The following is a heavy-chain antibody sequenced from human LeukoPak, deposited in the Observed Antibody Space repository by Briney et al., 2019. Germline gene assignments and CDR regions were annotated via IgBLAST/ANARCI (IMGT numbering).Heavy chain of an antibody. Sequence: MPSETLSLTCAVYGGSFSGYYWSWILQPPGKGLEWIGEINHSGSTNYNPSLKSRVTISVDTSKNQFSLKLSSVTAADTAVYYCARGTAVAGSFDYWGQGTLVTVSS. CDR1: GGSFSGYY. J-gene: IGHJ4*02. CDR2: INHSGST. D-gene: IGHD6-19*01. V-gene: IGHV4-34*01. CDR3: ARGTAVAGSFDY.